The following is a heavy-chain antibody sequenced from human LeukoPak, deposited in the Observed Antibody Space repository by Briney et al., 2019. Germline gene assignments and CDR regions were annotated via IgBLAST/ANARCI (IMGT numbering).Heavy chain of an antibody. CDR2: INPNSGGT. CDR1: GYXFTGYY. V-gene: IGHV1-2*02. D-gene: IGHD2-2*01. Sequence: ASVKVSCKASGYXFTGYYMHWVRQAPGQGLEWMGWINPNSGGTNYAQKFQGRVTMTRDTSISTAYMELSRLRSDDTAVYYCARGAGVVVPADDDAFDIWGQGTMVTVSS. CDR3: ARGAGVVVPADDDAFDI. J-gene: IGHJ3*02.